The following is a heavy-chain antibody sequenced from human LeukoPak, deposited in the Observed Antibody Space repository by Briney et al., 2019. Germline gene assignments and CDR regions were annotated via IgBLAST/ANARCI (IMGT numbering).Heavy chain of an antibody. Sequence: GGSLRLSCAASGFTFSSYAMSWVRQAPGKGLEWVSAISGSGGSTYYADSVKGRFTISRVNSKNTLYLQMNSLRAEDTAVYYCAKDLNDFWSGPPDAFDIWGQGTMVTVSS. CDR1: GFTFSSYA. D-gene: IGHD3-3*01. CDR2: ISGSGGST. J-gene: IGHJ3*02. V-gene: IGHV3-23*01. CDR3: AKDLNDFWSGPPDAFDI.